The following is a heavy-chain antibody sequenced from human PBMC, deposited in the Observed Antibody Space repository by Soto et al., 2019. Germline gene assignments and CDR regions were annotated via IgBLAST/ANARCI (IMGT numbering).Heavy chain of an antibody. CDR1: GFTFSSYE. V-gene: IGHV3-48*03. J-gene: IGHJ6*02. Sequence: GGSLRLSCAASGFTFSSYEMNWVRQAPGKGLEWVSYISSSGSTIYYADSVKGRFTISRDNAKNSLYLQMNSLRAEDTAVYYCARQSPSYYYYGMDVWGQGTTVTVSS. CDR3: ARQSPSYYYYGMDV. CDR2: ISSSGSTI.